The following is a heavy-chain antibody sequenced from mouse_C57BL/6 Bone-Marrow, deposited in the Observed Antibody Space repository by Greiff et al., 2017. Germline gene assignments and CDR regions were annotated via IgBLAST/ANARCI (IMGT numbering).Heavy chain of an antibody. CDR2: INPGSGGT. Sequence: QVQLQQSGAELVRPGTSVQVSCKASGYAFTNYLIEWVKQRPGQGLEWIGVINPGSGGTNYNEKFKGKATLTADKSSSTAYMQLSSLTSEDSAVYFGAIGRLRRRYFDYGGQGTTLTVSS. J-gene: IGHJ2*01. D-gene: IGHD2-4*01. V-gene: IGHV1-54*01. CDR1: GYAFTNYL. CDR3: AIGRLRRRYFDY.